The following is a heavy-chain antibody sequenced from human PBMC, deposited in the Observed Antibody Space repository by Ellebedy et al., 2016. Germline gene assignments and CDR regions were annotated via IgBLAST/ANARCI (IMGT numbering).Heavy chain of an antibody. D-gene: IGHD3-22*01. Sequence: GGSLRLSXAASGFTFDDYAMHWVRQAPGKGLEWVSGISWNSGSIGYADSVKGRFTISRDNAKNSLYLQMNSLRAEDTAVYYCARGADSSGYYYAAWDYWGQGTLVTVSS. V-gene: IGHV3-9*01. CDR2: ISWNSGSI. CDR3: ARGADSSGYYYAAWDY. J-gene: IGHJ4*02. CDR1: GFTFDDYA.